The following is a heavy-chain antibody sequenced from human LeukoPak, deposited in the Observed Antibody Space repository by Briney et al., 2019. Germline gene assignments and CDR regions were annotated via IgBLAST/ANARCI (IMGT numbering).Heavy chain of an antibody. V-gene: IGHV3-21*01. D-gene: IGHD4-23*01. Sequence: GGSLRLSCAASGFTFSSYSMNWVRQAPGKGLEWVSSISSISSYIYYADSVKGRFTISRDNAKNSLYLQMNSLRAEDTAVYYCARDYSGNSRNHDAFDIWGQGTMATVSS. CDR3: ARDYSGNSRNHDAFDI. CDR2: ISSISSYI. J-gene: IGHJ3*02. CDR1: GFTFSSYS.